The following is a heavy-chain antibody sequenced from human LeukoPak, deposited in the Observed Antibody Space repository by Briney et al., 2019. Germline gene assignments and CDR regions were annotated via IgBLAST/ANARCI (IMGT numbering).Heavy chain of an antibody. CDR2: INHSGST. CDR3: ARLSSGSYDY. Sequence: SETLSLTCAVYGGSFSGYYWSWTRQPPGKGLEWIGEINHSGSTNYNPSLKSRVTISVDTSKNQFSLKLSSVTAADTAVYYCARLSSGSYDYWGQGTLVTVSS. D-gene: IGHD1-26*01. J-gene: IGHJ4*02. CDR1: GGSFSGYY. V-gene: IGHV4-34*01.